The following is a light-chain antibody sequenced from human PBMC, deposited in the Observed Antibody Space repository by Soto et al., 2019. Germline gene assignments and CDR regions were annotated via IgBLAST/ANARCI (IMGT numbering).Light chain of an antibody. CDR1: SSNIGSNY. CDR3: SAWDDSLSGPV. CDR2: RND. Sequence: QSVLTQPPSASGTPGQRVTISCSGSSSNIGSNYVYWYRQLPGTAPNVLIYRNDDRPSGVLDRFSGSKSGSSASLAISGLRSEDEADYYCSAWDDSLSGPVFGRGTKLTVL. V-gene: IGLV1-47*01. J-gene: IGLJ3*02.